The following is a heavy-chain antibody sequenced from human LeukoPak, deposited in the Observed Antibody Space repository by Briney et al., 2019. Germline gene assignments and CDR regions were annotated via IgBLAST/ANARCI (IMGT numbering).Heavy chain of an antibody. V-gene: IGHV3-30*18. Sequence: GGSLRLSCAASGFTFSSYGMHWVRQAPGKGLEWVAVISYDGSNKYYADSVKGRFTISRDNAKNSLYLQMNSLRAEDTAVYYCANHWGSYYYGMDVWGQGTTVAVSS. D-gene: IGHD7-27*01. CDR2: ISYDGSNK. CDR1: GFTFSSYG. CDR3: ANHWGSYYYGMDV. J-gene: IGHJ6*02.